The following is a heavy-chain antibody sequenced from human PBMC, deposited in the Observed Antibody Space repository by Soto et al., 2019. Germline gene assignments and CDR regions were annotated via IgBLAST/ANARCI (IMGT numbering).Heavy chain of an antibody. D-gene: IGHD3-22*01. CDR2: ISPVFGLV. CDR3: AGGRIVVVGSRASYGMDV. CDR1: GGTPSNSA. Sequence: QVHLLLQSGAEVKKPGSSVKVSCKASGGTPSNSAISWVRQAPGQGLEWMGGISPVFGLVKYAQNFQGRVTITADEATNTAYMELSSLRPEDTAVYYCAGGRIVVVGSRASYGMDVWGQGTTVTVSS. J-gene: IGHJ6*02. V-gene: IGHV1-69*01.